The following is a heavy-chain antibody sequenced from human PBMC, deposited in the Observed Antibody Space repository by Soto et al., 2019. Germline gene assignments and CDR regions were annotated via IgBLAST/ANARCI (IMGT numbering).Heavy chain of an antibody. Sequence: LRLSCAASGFTFSDYYMSWIRQAPGKGLEWVSYISSSGSTIYYADSVKGRFTISRDNAKNSLYLQMNSLRAEDTAVYYCARGLEGYDFWSGATYYYYMDVWGKGTTVTVSS. J-gene: IGHJ6*03. CDR1: GFTFSDYY. CDR2: ISSSGSTI. V-gene: IGHV3-11*01. D-gene: IGHD3-3*01. CDR3: ARGLEGYDFWSGATYYYYMDV.